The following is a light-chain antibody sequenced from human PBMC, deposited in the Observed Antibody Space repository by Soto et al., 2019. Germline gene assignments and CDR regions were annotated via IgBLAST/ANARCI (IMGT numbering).Light chain of an antibody. CDR1: QSVSSSY. Sequence: EIVLTQSPGTLSLSPGERATLSCRASQSVSSSYLAWYQQKPGQAPRLLIYDASSRATDIPDRFSGIGSGTDFTLTISRLEPEEFAVYYCQQYGSSPYTFGQGTKLEIK. V-gene: IGKV3-20*01. J-gene: IGKJ2*01. CDR3: QQYGSSPYT. CDR2: DAS.